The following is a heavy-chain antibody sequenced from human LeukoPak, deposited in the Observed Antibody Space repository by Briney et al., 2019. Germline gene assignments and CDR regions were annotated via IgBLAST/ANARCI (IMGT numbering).Heavy chain of an antibody. J-gene: IGHJ4*02. CDR1: GFTFSSSP. D-gene: IGHD1-26*01. Sequence: GGSLRLSCAASGFTFSSSPMSWVRRAPGKGLDWVSAISATGGSTHYADSVKGRYTISRDNSKNTLYLQVNSLRAEDTAVYYCAKIVKEGTHFDYWGQGTLVTVSS. CDR2: ISATGGST. V-gene: IGHV3-23*01. CDR3: AKIVKEGTHFDY.